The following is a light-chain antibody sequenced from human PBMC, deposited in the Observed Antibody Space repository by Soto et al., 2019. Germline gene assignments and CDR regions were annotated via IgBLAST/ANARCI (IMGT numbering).Light chain of an antibody. CDR1: QSVRSS. Sequence: EIVLTQSPATLPLSPGDRATLSCRASQSVRSSVAWFQQKPGQAPRLLIYDASKRATGIPARFSGSASGADFTLTITSLEPGDFAVYYCQQRSDWPPELTFGGGTKVDSK. CDR3: QQRSDWPPELT. CDR2: DAS. V-gene: IGKV3-11*01. J-gene: IGKJ4*01.